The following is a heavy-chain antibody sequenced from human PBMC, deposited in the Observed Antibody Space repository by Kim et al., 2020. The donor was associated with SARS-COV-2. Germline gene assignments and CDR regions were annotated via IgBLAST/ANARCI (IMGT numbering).Heavy chain of an antibody. J-gene: IGHJ4*02. V-gene: IGHV3-9*01. CDR1: GFTFDDYA. CDR3: AKVNRVLRFLEWLFPLDY. D-gene: IGHD3-3*01. CDR2: ISGNSGST. Sequence: GGSLRLSCAASGFTFDDYAMNWVRQAPGKGLEWVSGISGNSGSTCYADSVKGRFTISRDNSNNSLYLQMNSLRAEDTALYYCAKVNRVLRFLEWLFPLDYWGQGTLVTVSS.